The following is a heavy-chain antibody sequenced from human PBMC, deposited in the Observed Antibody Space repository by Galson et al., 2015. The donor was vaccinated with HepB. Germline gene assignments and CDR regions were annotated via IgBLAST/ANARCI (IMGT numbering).Heavy chain of an antibody. CDR3: ARDGGGWNDVRGYYYYYMDV. Sequence: SVKVSCKASGYTFTSYYMHWVRQAPGQGLEWMGIINPSGGSTSFAQKFQGRVTMTRDTSTSTVYMELSSLRSEDTAVYYCARDGGGWNDVRGYYYYYMDVWGKGTTVTVSS. CDR2: INPSGGST. CDR1: GYTFTSYY. J-gene: IGHJ6*03. D-gene: IGHD1-1*01. V-gene: IGHV1-46*01.